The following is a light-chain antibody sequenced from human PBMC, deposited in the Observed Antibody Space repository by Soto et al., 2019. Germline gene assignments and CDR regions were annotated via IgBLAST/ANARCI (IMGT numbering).Light chain of an antibody. Sequence: SVLTQPASVSGSPGQSITISCTGTSSDVGGYNYVSWYQQHPGKAPKLMIYEVSNRPSGVSNRFSGSKSGNTASLTISGLQAEDEADYYCSSYTSSSTLVFGTGTKVT. CDR3: SSYTSSSTLV. CDR2: EVS. V-gene: IGLV2-14*01. CDR1: SSDVGGYNY. J-gene: IGLJ1*01.